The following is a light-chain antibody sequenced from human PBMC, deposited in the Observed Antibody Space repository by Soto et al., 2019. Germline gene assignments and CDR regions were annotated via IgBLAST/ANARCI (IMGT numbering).Light chain of an antibody. CDR1: QSISTW. CDR3: QQYTTCPLT. Sequence: DIQMTQSPSTLSASVGDRVTITCRASQSISTWLAWYQQKPGKAPKLLISKASNLEVGVPSRFSGSGSGTEFNITSSSLPPDDFAAYHCQQYTTCPLTFGGGTTVKIK. CDR2: KAS. V-gene: IGKV1-5*03. J-gene: IGKJ4*01.